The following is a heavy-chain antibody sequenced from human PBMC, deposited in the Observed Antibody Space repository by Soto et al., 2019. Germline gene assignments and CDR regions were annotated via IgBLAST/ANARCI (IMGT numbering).Heavy chain of an antibody. CDR2: IYPGDSDT. CDR1: GYIFTGYF. Sequence: GDALNISCKCSGYIFTGYFINLGRQMPGKGLEWMGIIYPGDSDTRYSPSFQGQVTISADKSISTAYLQWRSLKASDTAMYYCARHHGRKGHHFGMDVWGQGNTVTVSS. J-gene: IGHJ6*01. V-gene: IGHV5-51*01. CDR3: ARHHGRKGHHFGMDV.